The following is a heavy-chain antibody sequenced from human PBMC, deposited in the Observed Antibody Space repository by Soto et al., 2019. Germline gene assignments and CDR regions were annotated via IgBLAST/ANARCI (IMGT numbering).Heavy chain of an antibody. Sequence: SVKVSCKASGGTFSSYAISWVLQAPGQGLEWMGGIIPIFGTANYAQKFQGRVTITADESTSTAYMELSSLRSEDTAVYYCARLASLYSSQYYFDYWGKGTLVTVSS. CDR1: GGTFSSYA. CDR2: IIPIFGTA. CDR3: ARLASLYSSQYYFDY. D-gene: IGHD6-13*01. V-gene: IGHV1-69*13. J-gene: IGHJ4*02.